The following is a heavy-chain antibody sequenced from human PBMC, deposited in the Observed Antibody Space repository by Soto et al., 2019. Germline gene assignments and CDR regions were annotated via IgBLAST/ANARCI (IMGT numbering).Heavy chain of an antibody. CDR3: AKGGVSGYYFDY. CDR1: GFTFSSYA. D-gene: IGHD3-10*01. V-gene: IGHV3-23*01. J-gene: IGHJ4*02. Sequence: EVQVLESGGGLVQPGGSLRLSCAASGFTFSSYAMSWVRQAPGKGLEWVSGISGSGGSTYYADSVKGRFTISRDNSKSTVYLQMNSLRAEDTAVYYCAKGGVSGYYFDYWGQGTLVTVSS. CDR2: ISGSGGST.